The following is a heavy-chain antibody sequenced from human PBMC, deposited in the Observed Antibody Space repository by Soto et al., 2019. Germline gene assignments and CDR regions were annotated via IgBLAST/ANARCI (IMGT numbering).Heavy chain of an antibody. CDR2: IDPSDSYT. J-gene: IGHJ4*02. CDR3: ARLAEDYYDSSGYPLRGFDY. V-gene: IGHV5-10-1*01. CDR1: GYSFTSYW. Sequence: GDARTISCNRSGYSFTSYWISWVHQMHVKGLEWMGRIDPSDSYTNYSPSFQGHVTISADKSISTAYLQWSSLKASDTAMYYCARLAEDYYDSSGYPLRGFDYWGQGTLVTGYS. D-gene: IGHD3-22*01.